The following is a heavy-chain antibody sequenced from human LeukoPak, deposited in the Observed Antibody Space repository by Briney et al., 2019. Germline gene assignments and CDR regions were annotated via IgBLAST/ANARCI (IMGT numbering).Heavy chain of an antibody. D-gene: IGHD3-22*01. CDR3: VKNYESSGVMVDDVFDI. J-gene: IGHJ3*02. CDR1: GDSISNIVYY. Sequence: SETLSLTCSVSGDSISNIVYYWGWIRQAPGKGLAWIGSISNSGTTYYNPSLKSRVAISVDTSKNQFSLKLSSVTAADTAVYFCVKNYESSGVMVDDVFDIWGQGTLVIVSS. CDR2: ISNSGTT. V-gene: IGHV4-39*07.